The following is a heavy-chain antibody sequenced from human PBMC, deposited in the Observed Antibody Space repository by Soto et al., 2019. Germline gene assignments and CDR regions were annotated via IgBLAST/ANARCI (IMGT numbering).Heavy chain of an antibody. V-gene: IGHV4-34*01. CDR3: ARGRGYSYGYHLTYFDI. CDR1: GGSFSGYY. Sequence: KPSETLSLTCAVYGGSFSGYYWSWIRQPPGKGLEWIGEINHSGSTNYNPSLKSRVTISVDTSKNQFSLKLSSVTAADTAVYYCARGRGYSYGYHLTYFDIWGQGTMVTVSS. D-gene: IGHD5-18*01. J-gene: IGHJ3*02. CDR2: INHSGST.